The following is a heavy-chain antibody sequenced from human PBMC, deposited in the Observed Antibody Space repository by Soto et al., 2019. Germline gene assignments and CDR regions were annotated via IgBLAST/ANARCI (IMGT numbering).Heavy chain of an antibody. Sequence: QLQLQESGPGLVKPSETLSLTCTVSGGSIISSSYYWGWIRQPPGKGLEWIGSIYYSGSTYYNPSLKSRVTISVDTSKNQFSLKLSSVTAADTAVYYCARRGNDILTGYRHNWFDPWGQGTLVTVSS. D-gene: IGHD3-9*01. CDR2: IYYSGST. J-gene: IGHJ5*02. CDR1: GGSIISSSYY. CDR3: ARRGNDILTGYRHNWFDP. V-gene: IGHV4-39*01.